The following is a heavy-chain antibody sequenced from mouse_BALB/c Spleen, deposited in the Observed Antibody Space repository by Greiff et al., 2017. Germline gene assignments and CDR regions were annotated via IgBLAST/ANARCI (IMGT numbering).Heavy chain of an antibody. CDR3: ARAGNWDGYAMDY. D-gene: IGHD4-1*01. V-gene: IGHV5-15*02. J-gene: IGHJ4*01. Sequence: EVQGVESGGGLVQPGGSRKLSCAASGFTFSDYGMAWVRQAPGKGPEWVAFISNLAYSIYYADTVTGRFTISRENAKNTLYLEMSSLRSEDTAMYYCARAGNWDGYAMDYWGQGTSVTVSS. CDR1: GFTFSDYG. CDR2: ISNLAYSI.